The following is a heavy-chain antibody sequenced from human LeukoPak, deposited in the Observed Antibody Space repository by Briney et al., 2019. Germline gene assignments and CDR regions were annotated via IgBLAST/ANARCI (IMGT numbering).Heavy chain of an antibody. CDR3: ARDLHYYVAMDL. D-gene: IGHD3-10*02. J-gene: IGHJ6*02. CDR2: IGSDNKP. CDR1: GFTFSAYA. V-gene: IGHV3-23*01. Sequence: GGSLRLSCEASGFTFSAYAMTWVRQAPGKGLEWVSSIGSDNKPHYSESVKGRFAISRDNSKNTLFLQLHNLRVEDTALYYCARDLHYYVAMDLWGQGTTVTVSS.